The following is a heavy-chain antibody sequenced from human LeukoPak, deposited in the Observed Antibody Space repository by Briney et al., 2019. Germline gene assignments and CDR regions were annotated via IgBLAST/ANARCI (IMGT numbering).Heavy chain of an antibody. CDR3: ARGETSVTSYLNF. J-gene: IGHJ4*02. Sequence: GGSLRLSCAASGFTFSYYSMNWVRQAPGKGEEWVSFISTSSSTIYYADSVKGRFTISRDNAKNSLYLQMNSLRDEDTAVYYCARGETSVTSYLNFWGQGTLVTVSS. D-gene: IGHD4-17*01. CDR2: ISTSSSTI. V-gene: IGHV3-48*02. CDR1: GFTFSYYS.